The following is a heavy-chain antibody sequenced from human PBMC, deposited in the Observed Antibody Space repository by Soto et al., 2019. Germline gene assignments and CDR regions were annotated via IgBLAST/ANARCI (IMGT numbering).Heavy chain of an antibody. J-gene: IGHJ5*02. CDR1: GGSFSGYY. CDR3: VRDGTKTLRDWFDP. Sequence: PSETLSLTCAVYGGSFSGYYWSWIRKSAGKGLEWIGRIYATGTTDYNPSLKSRDMTSVDTSKKQFSLKLRSVTAADTAVYYCVRDGTKTLRDWFDPWGQGISVTVSS. CDR2: IYATGTT. D-gene: IGHD1-1*01. V-gene: IGHV4-59*10.